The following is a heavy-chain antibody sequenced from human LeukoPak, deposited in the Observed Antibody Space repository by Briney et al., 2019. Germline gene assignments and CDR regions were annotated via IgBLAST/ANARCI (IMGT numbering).Heavy chain of an antibody. CDR3: AKVRLSYDFWSGYEAPFDY. CDR1: GFTFVNYV. V-gene: IGHV3-23*01. Sequence: GGSLRLSCAASGFTFVNYVMTWVRQAPGKGLEWVSSISGSDGTTFYADSVKGRFTISRDNSKNTLYLQMNSLRSEDTAVYYCAKVRLSYDFWSGYEAPFDYWGQGTLVTVSS. CDR2: ISGSDGTT. D-gene: IGHD3-3*01. J-gene: IGHJ4*02.